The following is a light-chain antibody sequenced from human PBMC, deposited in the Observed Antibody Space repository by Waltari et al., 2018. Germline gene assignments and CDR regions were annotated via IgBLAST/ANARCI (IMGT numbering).Light chain of an antibody. CDR2: GAS. Sequence: EIVLTQSPGTLSLSPGERATLSCWASQSLSSSLAWYQQKPGQAPRLLMYGASSRATGIPDRFSGSGSGTDFTLTISRLEPEDFAVYYCQQYSGSPWTFGQGTKVEIK. CDR3: QQYSGSPWT. J-gene: IGKJ1*01. CDR1: QSLSSS. V-gene: IGKV3-20*01.